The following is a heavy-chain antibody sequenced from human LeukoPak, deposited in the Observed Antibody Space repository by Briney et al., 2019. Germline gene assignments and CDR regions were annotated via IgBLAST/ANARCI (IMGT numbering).Heavy chain of an antibody. CDR1: GFTFSRYS. CDR2: IYSGGNT. V-gene: IGHV3-53*01. D-gene: IGHD5-18*01. Sequence: PGGSLRLSCAASGFTFSRYSMTWVRQVPGKGLEWVSVIYSGGNTYYADSVKGRFTISRDNSKNTLYLQMNSLRAEDTAVYYCARGPSGYSYGGYDYWGQGTLVTVSS. CDR3: ARGPSGYSYGGYDY. J-gene: IGHJ4*02.